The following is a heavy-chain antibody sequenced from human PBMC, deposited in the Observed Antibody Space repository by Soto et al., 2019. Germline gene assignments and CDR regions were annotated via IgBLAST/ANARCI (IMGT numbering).Heavy chain of an antibody. CDR2: ISYDGSNK. CDR3: AKDVIRDDPLDY. CDR1: GFTFSSYG. J-gene: IGHJ4*02. D-gene: IGHD3-3*02. Sequence: QVQLVESGGGVVQPGRSLRLSCAASGFTFSSYGMHWVRQAPGKGLEWVAVISYDGSNKYYADSVKGRFTISRDNSKNTLYLQMNSLRAEDTAVYYCAKDVIRDDPLDYWGQGTLVTVSS. V-gene: IGHV3-30*18.